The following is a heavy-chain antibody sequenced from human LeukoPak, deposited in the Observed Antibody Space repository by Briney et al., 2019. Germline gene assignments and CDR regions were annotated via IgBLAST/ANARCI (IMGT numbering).Heavy chain of an antibody. Sequence: GGSLRLSCAASGFTFSNYWMSWVRQAPGKGLEWVAHIKPDGSEKNYVDSVKGRFTLFRDDAKNPVYLQMNSLRVEDTAVYYCARDSGSGGPWGQGTPVTVSS. CDR3: ARDSGSGGP. V-gene: IGHV3-7*01. D-gene: IGHD6-19*01. CDR2: IKPDGSEK. CDR1: GFTFSNYW. J-gene: IGHJ5*02.